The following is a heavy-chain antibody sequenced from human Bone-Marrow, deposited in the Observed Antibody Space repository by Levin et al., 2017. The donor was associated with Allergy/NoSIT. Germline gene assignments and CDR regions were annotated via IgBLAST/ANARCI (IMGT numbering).Heavy chain of an antibody. CDR2: ISGSGGST. D-gene: IGHD3-10*01. CDR3: AKETYGVRGVIFYY. Sequence: LSLTCAASGFTFSSYAMSWVRQAPGKGLEWVSAISGSGGSTYYADSVKGRFTISRDNSKNTLYLQMNSLRAEDTAVYYCAKETYGVRGVIFYYWGQGTLVTVSS. CDR1: GFTFSSYA. V-gene: IGHV3-23*01. J-gene: IGHJ4*02.